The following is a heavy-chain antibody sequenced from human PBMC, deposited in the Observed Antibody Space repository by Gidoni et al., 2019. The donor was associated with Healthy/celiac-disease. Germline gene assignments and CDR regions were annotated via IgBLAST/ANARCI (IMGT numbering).Heavy chain of an antibody. CDR2: ISGSGGST. V-gene: IGHV3-23*01. D-gene: IGHD2-15*01. CDR3: AGGVAATPWYSMDV. CDR1: GFTFSSYA. Sequence: EVQLLESGGGLVQPGGSLRLSCAASGFTFSSYAMSWVRQAPGKGLEWVSAISGSGGSTYYADSVKGRFTISRDNSKNTLYLQMNSPRAEDTAVYYCAGGVAATPWYSMDVWGQGTTVTVSS. J-gene: IGHJ6*02.